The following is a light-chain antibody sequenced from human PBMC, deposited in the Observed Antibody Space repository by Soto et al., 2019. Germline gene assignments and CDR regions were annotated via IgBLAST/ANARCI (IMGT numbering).Light chain of an antibody. CDR1: QSVRSSY. V-gene: IGKV3-20*01. CDR3: QQYGTSFT. Sequence: EVVLTQSPGTLSLSPGERATLSCRASQSVRSSYLAWYQQKPGQAPRLLIFGAFRRATGIPDRFSGSGSGTDFTLTISGLEPEDFAVYYCQQYGTSFTFGPGTKVD. CDR2: GAF. J-gene: IGKJ3*01.